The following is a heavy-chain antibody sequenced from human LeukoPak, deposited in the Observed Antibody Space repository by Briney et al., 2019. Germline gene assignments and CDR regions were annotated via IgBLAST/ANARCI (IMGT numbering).Heavy chain of an antibody. D-gene: IGHD4-17*01. V-gene: IGHV3-74*01. J-gene: IGHJ4*02. Sequence: QPGGSLRLSCAASGFTFSSYWMHWVRQAPGKGLVWVSRINSDGSSTSYADSVKGRFTISRDNSKNTLFLQMSSLRAEDTALYYCAKGSVYGDYYFDYWGQGTLVTVSS. CDR3: AKGSVYGDYYFDY. CDR2: INSDGSST. CDR1: GFTFSSYW.